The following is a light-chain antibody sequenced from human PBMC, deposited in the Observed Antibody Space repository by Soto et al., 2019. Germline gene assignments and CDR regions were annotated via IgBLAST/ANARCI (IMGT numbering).Light chain of an antibody. V-gene: IGKV3-15*01. CDR2: GAS. CDR3: QQYNSQSIT. J-gene: IGKJ5*01. CDR1: QSVSSK. Sequence: EIVLTQSPGTLSLSPGARATLSCRASQSVSSKLAWYQQKPGQAPSLLIYGASTRATGIPARFSGSGSGTELTLTISSLQPDDGATYDCQQYNSQSITFGQGTRLEIK.